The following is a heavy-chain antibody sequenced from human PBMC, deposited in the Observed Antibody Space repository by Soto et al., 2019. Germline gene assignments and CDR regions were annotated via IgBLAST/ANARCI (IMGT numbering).Heavy chain of an antibody. J-gene: IGHJ5*02. CDR3: ARGGEWELTNWFDP. V-gene: IGHV1-8*01. CDR1: GYTFTSYD. CDR2: MNPNSGNT. D-gene: IGHD1-26*01. Sequence: ASVKFSCKASGYTFTSYDINWVRQATGQGLEWMGWMNPNSGNTGYAQKFQGRVTMTRNTSISTAYMELSSLRSEDTAVYYCARGGEWELTNWFDPWGQGTLVTVSS.